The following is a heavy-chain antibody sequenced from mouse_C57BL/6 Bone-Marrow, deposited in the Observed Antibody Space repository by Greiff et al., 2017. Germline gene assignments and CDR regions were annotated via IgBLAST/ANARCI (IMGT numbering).Heavy chain of an antibody. Sequence: QVQLQQSGAELAQPGASVKLSCKASGYTFPTYWMPWVNQRPGPGLAWIGYINPSSGYPKYNPTFKDTATFTADKASSTAYMQQNSLTNEDSEVYYWARGRGSIHWYCEVWGTGTTVTVSS. J-gene: IGHJ1*03. CDR3: ARGRGSIHWYCEV. CDR2: INPSSGYP. CDR1: GYTFPTYW. V-gene: IGHV1-7*01. D-gene: IGHD1-1*01.